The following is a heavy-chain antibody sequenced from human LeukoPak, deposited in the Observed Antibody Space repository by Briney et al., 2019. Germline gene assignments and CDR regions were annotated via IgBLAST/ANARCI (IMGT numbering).Heavy chain of an antibody. D-gene: IGHD5-24*01. V-gene: IGHV3-23*01. J-gene: IGHJ6*03. CDR3: AKGGAATMRDGYNYYYYYMEV. Sequence: PGGSLRLSCAASGITFSSHAMSWVCQAPGKGLEWVSLISGRGGHTYYGDSVKGRFTISRNNSTNRLYLQMNSLRPEDTAVYYCAKGGAATMRDGYNYYYYYMEVWGRGTPVTVSS. CDR2: ISGRGGHT. CDR1: GITFSSHA.